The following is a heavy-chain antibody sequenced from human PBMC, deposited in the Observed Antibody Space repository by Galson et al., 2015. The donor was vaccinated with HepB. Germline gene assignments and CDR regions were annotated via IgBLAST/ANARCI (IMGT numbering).Heavy chain of an antibody. CDR1: GFTLSSYA. J-gene: IGHJ4*02. D-gene: IGHD3-10*01. Sequence: LRLSCAASGFTLSSYALNWVRQAPGRGLEWLSYISGGSGTIYYADSVKGRFTISRDNAKNSLSLQLNSLRAEDTAVYYCTRSRAGGYFDYWGQGTLVTVSS. CDR2: ISGGSGTI. V-gene: IGHV3-48*01. CDR3: TRSRAGGYFDY.